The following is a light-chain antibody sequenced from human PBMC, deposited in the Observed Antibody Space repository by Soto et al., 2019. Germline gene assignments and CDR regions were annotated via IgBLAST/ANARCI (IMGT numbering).Light chain of an antibody. J-gene: IGLJ3*02. CDR3: CSYTSSNTRV. Sequence: QSVLTQPASVSGSPGQSITISCTGTASDVGGYDYVSWYQQHPGKAPQLMIYEVSNRPSGVSNRFSGSKSGNTASLTISGLQAEDEADYYCCSYTSSNTRVFGGGTKLTVL. V-gene: IGLV2-14*01. CDR1: ASDVGGYDY. CDR2: EVS.